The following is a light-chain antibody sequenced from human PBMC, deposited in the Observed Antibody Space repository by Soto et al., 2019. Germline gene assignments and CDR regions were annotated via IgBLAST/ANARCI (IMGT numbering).Light chain of an antibody. CDR2: GAS. V-gene: IGKV3-20*01. CDR1: QSVSSSY. J-gene: IGKJ1*01. Sequence: EIVLTQSPGTLSLSPGERATLSCRASQSVSSSYLGWYQQKPGPAPRLLIYGASSRATGFPDRVSGSGSGTDFALTISRLEPADFAVNYCQQYGGSPHTFGQGTKVEIK. CDR3: QQYGGSPHT.